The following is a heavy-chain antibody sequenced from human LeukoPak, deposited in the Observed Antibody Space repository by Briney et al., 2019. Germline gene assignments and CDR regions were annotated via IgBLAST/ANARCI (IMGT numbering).Heavy chain of an antibody. CDR3: ARAAHYGSGSYHLDY. J-gene: IGHJ4*02. CDR1: GGSISSGDYY. Sequence: SETLSLTCTVSGGSISSGDYYWSWIRQPPGKGLEWIGYIYCSGSTYYNPSLKSRVTISVDTSKNQFSLKLSSVTAADTAVYYCARAAHYGSGSYHLDYWGQGTLVTVSS. D-gene: IGHD3-10*01. V-gene: IGHV4-30-4*01. CDR2: IYCSGST.